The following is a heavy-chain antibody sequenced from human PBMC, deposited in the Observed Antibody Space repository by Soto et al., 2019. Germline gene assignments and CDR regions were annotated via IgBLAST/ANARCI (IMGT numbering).Heavy chain of an antibody. V-gene: IGHV4-39*01. CDR2: IYYSGST. Sequence: SETLSLTCTVSGGSISSSSYYWGWIRQPPGKGLEWIGSIYYSGSTYYNPSLKSRVTIYVDTSKNQFSLKLSSVTAADTAVYYCARTYYDFWSGPRGWFDPWGQGTLVTLSS. J-gene: IGHJ5*02. CDR3: ARTYYDFWSGPRGWFDP. D-gene: IGHD3-3*01. CDR1: GGSISSSSYY.